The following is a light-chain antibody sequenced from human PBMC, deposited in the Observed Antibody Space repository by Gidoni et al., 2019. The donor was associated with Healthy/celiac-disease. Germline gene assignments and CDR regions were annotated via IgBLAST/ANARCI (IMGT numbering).Light chain of an antibody. CDR1: QSVSSSY. V-gene: IGKV3-20*01. Sequence: TLSPGTLSLSPGERATLSCRASQSVSSSYLALYQQKPGQAPRLLIYGASSRATGIPDRFSGSGSGTDFTLTISRLEPEDCAVYYCQQYGSSPMCSFGQGTKLEIK. CDR3: QQYGSSPMCS. CDR2: GAS. J-gene: IGKJ2*04.